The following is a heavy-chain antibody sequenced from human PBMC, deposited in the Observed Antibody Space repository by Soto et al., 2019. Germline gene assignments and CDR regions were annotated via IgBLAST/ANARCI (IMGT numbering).Heavy chain of an antibody. CDR3: ARWNGGFDP. J-gene: IGHJ5*02. CDR1: GFTFSDYY. V-gene: IGHV3-7*05. Sequence: EEQLVESGGGLVQPGGSLRLSCAASGFTFSDYYMSWVRQAPGKGLEWVANINQDGSAKSYVDSVRCRFTISRDNGKNSLSLEMESLRADDTAVYYCARWNGGFDPWGQGTLVTVSS. CDR2: INQDGSAK. D-gene: IGHD1-1*01.